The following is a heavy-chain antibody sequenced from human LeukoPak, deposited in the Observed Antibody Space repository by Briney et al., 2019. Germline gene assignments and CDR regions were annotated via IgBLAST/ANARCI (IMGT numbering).Heavy chain of an antibody. CDR2: IYYSGST. V-gene: IGHV4-39*01. J-gene: IGHJ6*04. D-gene: IGHD2-2*01. CDR1: GGSISSSSYY. CDR3: ATARRGGGYCSSTSCVPAPMDV. Sequence: SETLSLTCTVSGGSISSSSYYWGWIRQPPGKGLEWIGSIYYSGSTYYNPSLKSRVTISVDTSKNQFSLKLSSVTAADTAVYYCATARRGGGYCSSTSCVPAPMDVWGKGTTVTVSS.